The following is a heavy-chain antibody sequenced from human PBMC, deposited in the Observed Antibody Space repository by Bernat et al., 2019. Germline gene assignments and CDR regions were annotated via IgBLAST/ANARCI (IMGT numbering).Heavy chain of an antibody. V-gene: IGHV3-30*01. D-gene: IGHD4-17*01. CDR1: GFTFSSYA. J-gene: IGHJ5*02. CDR3: ARRPPTVTTSPLPFDP. CDR2: ISYDGSNK. Sequence: QVQLVESGGGVVQPGRSLRLSCAASGFTFSSYAMHWVRQAPVKGLEWVAVISYDGSNKYYADSVKGRFTISRDNSKNTLYLQMNSLRAEDTAVYYCARRPPTVTTSPLPFDPWGQGTLVTVSS.